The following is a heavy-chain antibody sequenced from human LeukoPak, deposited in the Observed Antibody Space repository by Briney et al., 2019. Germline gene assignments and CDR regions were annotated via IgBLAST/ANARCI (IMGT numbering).Heavy chain of an antibody. V-gene: IGHV3-30-3*01. CDR1: GFTFSSYA. CDR3: ARHREPYSSSWYDFDY. Sequence: GRSPRLSCAASGFTFSSYAMHWVRQAPGKGLEWVAVISYDGSNKYYADSVKGRFTISRDNSKNTLYLQMNSLRAEDTGVYYCARHREPYSSSWYDFDYWGQGTLVTVSS. CDR2: ISYDGSNK. D-gene: IGHD6-13*01. J-gene: IGHJ4*02.